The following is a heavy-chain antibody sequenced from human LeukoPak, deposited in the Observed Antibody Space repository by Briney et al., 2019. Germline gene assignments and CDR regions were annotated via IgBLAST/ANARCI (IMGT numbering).Heavy chain of an antibody. D-gene: IGHD2-15*01. CDR2: INPNSGGT. J-gene: IGHJ5*02. V-gene: IGHV1-2*06. Sequence: ASVKVSCKASGYTLTAYYIYWVRQAPGQGLEWMGRINPNSGGTDYAQNFQGRDTMTRDTPISTDYMELSRLRSDDTAVYYCARGYCSGGTCYLVENWLDPWGQGTLVTVSS. CDR3: ARGYCSGGTCYLVENWLDP. CDR1: GYTLTAYY.